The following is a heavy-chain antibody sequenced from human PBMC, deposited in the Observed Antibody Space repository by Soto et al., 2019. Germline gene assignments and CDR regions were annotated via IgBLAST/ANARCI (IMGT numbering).Heavy chain of an antibody. Sequence: ASVKVSCKASGYTFSSHGIIWVRQAPGQGLEWMGWISAYNGNTNYAQRLQGRVTMTTDTSTSTAYMELRSLRSDDAAVYYCARDPALLLIAAAGALDSWGQGTLVTVSS. V-gene: IGHV1-18*01. D-gene: IGHD6-13*01. J-gene: IGHJ4*02. CDR1: GYTFSSHG. CDR2: ISAYNGNT. CDR3: ARDPALLLIAAAGALDS.